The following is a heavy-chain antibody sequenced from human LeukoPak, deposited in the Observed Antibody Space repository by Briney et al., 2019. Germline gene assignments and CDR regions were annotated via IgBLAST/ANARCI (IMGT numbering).Heavy chain of an antibody. D-gene: IGHD2-2*01. CDR3: ARDAIVVVPAARRLDY. V-gene: IGHV3-7*01. CDR1: GFTFSTFW. CDR2: IKYDGSEK. J-gene: IGHJ4*02. Sequence: GGSLRLSCAASGFTFSTFWMTWVRQAPGKGLEWVATIKYDGSEKYFVDSVKGRFTISRDNAKKSLFLQMNSLRAEDTAVYYCARDAIVVVPAARRLDYWGQGTLVIVPS.